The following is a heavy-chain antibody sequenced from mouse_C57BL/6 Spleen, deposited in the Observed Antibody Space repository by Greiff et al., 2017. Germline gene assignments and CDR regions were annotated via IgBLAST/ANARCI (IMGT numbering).Heavy chain of an antibody. CDR3: ARSCITTVVAPVDY. Sequence: EVQGVESGGGLVKPGGSLKLSCAAPGFTFSDYGMHWVRQAPEKGLEWVSYISSGSSTIYYADTVKGRFTISRDNAKTTLFLQMTSLRSEDTAMYYCARSCITTVVAPVDYWGQGTTLTGSS. J-gene: IGHJ2*01. V-gene: IGHV5-17*01. D-gene: IGHD1-1*01. CDR2: ISSGSSTI. CDR1: GFTFSDYG.